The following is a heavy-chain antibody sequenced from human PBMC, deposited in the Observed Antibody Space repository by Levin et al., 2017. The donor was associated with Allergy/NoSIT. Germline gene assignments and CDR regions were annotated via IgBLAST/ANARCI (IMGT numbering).Heavy chain of an antibody. J-gene: IGHJ3*02. CDR3: ARAYDGDYSYAFDI. D-gene: IGHD4-17*01. CDR2: ISAYNGNT. V-gene: IGHV1-18*01. Sequence: ASVKVSCKASGYTFTSYGISWVRQAPGQGLEWMGWISAYNGNTNYAQKLQGRVTMTTDTSTSTAYMELRSLRSDDTAVYYCARAYDGDYSYAFDIWGQGTMVTVSS. CDR1: GYTFTSYG.